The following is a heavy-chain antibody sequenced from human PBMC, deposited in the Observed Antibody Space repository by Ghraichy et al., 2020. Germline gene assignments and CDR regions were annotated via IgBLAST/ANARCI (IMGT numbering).Heavy chain of an antibody. CDR1: GFTFSRSW. V-gene: IGHV3-74*01. D-gene: IGHD4-17*01. CDR2: IKGDGSDK. Sequence: GESLNISCAASGFTFSRSWMHWVRQAPGKGLVWVSRIKGDGSDKRYADSVRGRFTISRDNAKNTLFLQMNSLRADDTAVYYCVRDGDNFNFDFWGQGNLVNVXS. CDR3: VRDGDNFNFDF. J-gene: IGHJ4*02.